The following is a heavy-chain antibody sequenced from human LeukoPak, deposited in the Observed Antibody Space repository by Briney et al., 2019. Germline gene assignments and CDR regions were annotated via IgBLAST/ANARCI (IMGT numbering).Heavy chain of an antibody. CDR1: GFTFSSHS. Sequence: PGGSLRLSCAASGFTFSSHSMNWIRQPPGKGLEWIGEINHSGSTNYNPSLKSRVTISVDTSKNQFSLKLSSVTAADTAVYYCARGNRDAYNMFDPWGPGTLVTVSS. J-gene: IGHJ5*02. CDR3: ARGNRDAYNMFDP. CDR2: INHSGST. D-gene: IGHD5-24*01. V-gene: IGHV4-34*01.